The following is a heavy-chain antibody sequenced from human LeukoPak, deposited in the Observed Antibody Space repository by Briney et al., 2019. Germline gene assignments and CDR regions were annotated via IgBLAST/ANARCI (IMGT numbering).Heavy chain of an antibody. CDR1: GFTFSSYW. Sequence: GGSLRLSCAASGFTFSSYWMSWVRQAPGKGLEGVANIKQDGSEKYYVDSVKGRFTISRDNAKNSLYLQMNSLRAEDTAVYYCARDQAPTYYYGFWSGYIDYWGQGTLVTVSS. J-gene: IGHJ4*02. CDR2: IKQDGSEK. CDR3: ARDQAPTYYYGFWSGYIDY. D-gene: IGHD3-3*01. V-gene: IGHV3-7*01.